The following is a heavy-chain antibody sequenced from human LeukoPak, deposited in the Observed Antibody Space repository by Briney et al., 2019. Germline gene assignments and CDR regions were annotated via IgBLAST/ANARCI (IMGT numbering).Heavy chain of an antibody. D-gene: IGHD2-15*01. V-gene: IGHV4-59*01. Sequence: SETLSLTCTVSGDSLIYWTWIRQPPGKGLEWIGVIYNHGRTEYNPSLRSRLTISLDPAKNQISLKLRSVTAADTAVYYCARGLAGAASGAIYFDLWSRGTLVPVSS. CDR1: GDSLIY. CDR2: IYNHGRT. J-gene: IGHJ2*01. CDR3: ARGLAGAASGAIYFDL.